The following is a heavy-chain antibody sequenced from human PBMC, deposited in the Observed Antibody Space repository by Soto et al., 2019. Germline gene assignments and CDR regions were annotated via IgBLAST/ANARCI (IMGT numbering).Heavy chain of an antibody. CDR2: INPGNGDT. CDR1: GYSFANYA. D-gene: IGHD1-26*01. CDR3: ARAGPGGGSYLIDY. Sequence: ASVKVSCKASGYSFANYAMHWVRQAPGQRLEWMGFINPGNGDTRYSQKFQGRVTITRDTSASTVYMELSSLTSEDTAVHYCARAGPGGGSYLIDYWGQGTLVTVS. V-gene: IGHV1-3*01. J-gene: IGHJ4*02.